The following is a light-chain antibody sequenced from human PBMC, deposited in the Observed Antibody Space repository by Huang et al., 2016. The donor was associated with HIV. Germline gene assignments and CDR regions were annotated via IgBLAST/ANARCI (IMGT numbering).Light chain of an antibody. CDR2: KVC. Sequence: DVVMTQSPLSLPVTLGQPASISCRSSQSLVHSDGNTYLNWFQQRPGQSPRRLLYKVCNRDAGVPDRFSGRGAGTDFTLKISRVEAEDVGVYYCMQGTHWPPYTFGQGTKLEIK. V-gene: IGKV2-30*02. CDR1: QSLVHSDGNTY. J-gene: IGKJ2*01. CDR3: MQGTHWPPYT.